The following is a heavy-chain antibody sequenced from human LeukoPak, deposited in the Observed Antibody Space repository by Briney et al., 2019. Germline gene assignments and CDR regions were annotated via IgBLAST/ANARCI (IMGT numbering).Heavy chain of an antibody. J-gene: IGHJ3*02. CDR2: ISYDGSNK. CDR3: AREIAVAGYDAFDI. Sequence: GGSLRLSCAASGFTFSSYAMHWVRQAPGKGLEWVAVISYDGSNKYYADSVKGRFTISRDNSKNTLYLQMNSLRAEDTAVYYCAREIAVAGYDAFDIWGQGTMVTVSS. D-gene: IGHD6-19*01. CDR1: GFTFSSYA. V-gene: IGHV3-30*04.